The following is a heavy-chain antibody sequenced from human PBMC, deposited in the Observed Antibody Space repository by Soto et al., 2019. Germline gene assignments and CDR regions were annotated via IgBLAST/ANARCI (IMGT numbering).Heavy chain of an antibody. CDR1: GFSFDGYA. CDR3: ARGGSGALTSAAGTTNWFDP. V-gene: IGHV3-9*01. J-gene: IGHJ5*02. D-gene: IGHD6-13*01. CDR2: LSWSSGNI. Sequence: EVQLVESGGGVVQPGRSLRLSCAGSGFSFDGYAMYWVRQVPGAGLEWVAGLSWSSGNIAHADSVKGRFIISRDNDKSSLYLQMNSLRSDDTALYFCARGGSGALTSAAGTTNWFDPWGQGTLVIVSS.